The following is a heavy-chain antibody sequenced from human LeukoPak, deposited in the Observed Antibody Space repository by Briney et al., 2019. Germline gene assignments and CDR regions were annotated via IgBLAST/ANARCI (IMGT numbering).Heavy chain of an antibody. J-gene: IGHJ5*02. CDR3: AKAGGWFGELLQTSADNWFDP. CDR2: IWYDGSNK. Sequence: GGSLRLSCAVSGYSVSVYYMSWVRQAPGKGLEWVAVIWYDGSNKYYADSVKGRFTISRDNPKNTLYLQMNSLRAEDTAVYYCAKAGGWFGELLQTSADNWFDPWGQGTLVTVSS. CDR1: GYSVSVYY. V-gene: IGHV3-33*06. D-gene: IGHD3-10*01.